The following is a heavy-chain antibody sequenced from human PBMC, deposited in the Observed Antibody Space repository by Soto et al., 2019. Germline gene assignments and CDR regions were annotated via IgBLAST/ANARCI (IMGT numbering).Heavy chain of an antibody. J-gene: IGHJ6*02. V-gene: IGHV1-69*01. CDR2: IIPIFGTA. CDR1: GGTFSSYA. D-gene: IGHD6-13*01. CDR3: ARNIGGLAAAGRYYYYGMDV. Sequence: QVQLVQSGAEVKKPGSSVKVSCKASGGTFSSYAISWVRQAPGQGLEWMGGIIPIFGTANYAQKFQGRVTITADEYTSTAYMELSSLRSEDTAVYYCARNIGGLAAAGRYYYYGMDVWGQGTTVTVSS.